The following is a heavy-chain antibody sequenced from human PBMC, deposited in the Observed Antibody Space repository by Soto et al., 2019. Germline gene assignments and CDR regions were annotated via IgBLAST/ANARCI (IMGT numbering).Heavy chain of an antibody. CDR2: IYYSGST. J-gene: IGHJ6*03. CDR3: ARLSSSFYMDV. CDR1: GGSISSYY. V-gene: IGHV4-59*08. Sequence: SETLSLTCTVSGGSISSYYWSWIRQPPGKGLEWIGYIYYSGSTNYNPSLKSRVTISVDTSKNQLSLKLSSVTAADTAVYYCARLSSSFYMDVWGKGTTVTVSS.